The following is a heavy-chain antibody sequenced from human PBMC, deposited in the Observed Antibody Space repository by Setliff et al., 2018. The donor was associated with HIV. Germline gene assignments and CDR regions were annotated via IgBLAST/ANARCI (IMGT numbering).Heavy chain of an antibody. CDR2: IGSSITSI. Sequence: GGSLRLSCAASGFTFSSYSMNWVRQAPGKGLEWVSYIGSSITSIYYADSVKGRFTISRDNAKNSVYLQMNRLRAEDTAIYYCAREALTGDAFDIWGQGTMVTVSS. V-gene: IGHV3-48*04. CDR1: GFTFSSYS. CDR3: AREALTGDAFDI. J-gene: IGHJ3*02.